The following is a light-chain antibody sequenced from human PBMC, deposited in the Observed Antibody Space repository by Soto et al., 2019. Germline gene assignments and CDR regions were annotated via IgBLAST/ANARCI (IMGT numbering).Light chain of an antibody. J-gene: IGLJ1*01. CDR2: KGT. CDR1: SSDVGAYNS. Sequence: QSALAQPASVSGSPGQSITISCTGTSSDVGAYNSVSWYQQHPHRAPQVIIYKGTQRPSGVSNRFSGSTSGNAASLTISALQTDDEADYFCCPSAPESTYVCGTGTKVTVL. CDR3: CPSAPESTYV. V-gene: IGLV2-23*01.